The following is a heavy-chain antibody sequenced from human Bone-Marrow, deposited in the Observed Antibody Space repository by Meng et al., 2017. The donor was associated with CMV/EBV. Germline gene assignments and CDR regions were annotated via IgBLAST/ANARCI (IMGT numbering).Heavy chain of an antibody. Sequence: GGSLRLSCKTSGYSFSDYWIGWVRQMPGKGLEWMGIIYPGDSDTRYSPSFQGQVTISADKSISTAYLQWSSLKASDTAMYYCAICAGSSGYYEGVDYWGQGTLVTVSS. CDR1: GYSFSDYW. CDR3: AICAGSSGYYEGVDY. J-gene: IGHJ4*02. V-gene: IGHV5-51*01. D-gene: IGHD3-22*01. CDR2: IYPGDSDT.